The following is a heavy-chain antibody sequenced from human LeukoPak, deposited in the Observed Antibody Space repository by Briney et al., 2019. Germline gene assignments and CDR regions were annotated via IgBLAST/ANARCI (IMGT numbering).Heavy chain of an antibody. V-gene: IGHV1-24*01. CDR1: GYTLTELS. CDR3: ATAPITMVRGVTVPYYYYGMDV. J-gene: IGHJ6*02. Sequence: ASVTVSCKVSGYTLTELSMHWVRQAPGKGLEWMGGFDPEDGETIYAQKFQGRVTMTEDTSTDTAYMELSSLRSEDTAVYYCATAPITMVRGVTVPYYYYGMDVWGQGTTVTVSS. D-gene: IGHD3-10*01. CDR2: FDPEDGET.